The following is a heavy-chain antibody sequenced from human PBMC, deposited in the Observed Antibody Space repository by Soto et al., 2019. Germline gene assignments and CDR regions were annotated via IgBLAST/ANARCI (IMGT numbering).Heavy chain of an antibody. J-gene: IGHJ6*02. CDR2: IYSGGDT. V-gene: IGHV3-53*01. Sequence: GGSLRLSCAAFGFPVSSNYMSWVRQAPGKGLEWVSVIYSGGDTYYADSVKGRFTISRDNSKNTLYLQMNSLGAEDTAVYYCVSLDYYYYYGMDVWGQGTTVTVSS. CDR3: VSLDYYYYYGMDV. CDR1: GFPVSSNY.